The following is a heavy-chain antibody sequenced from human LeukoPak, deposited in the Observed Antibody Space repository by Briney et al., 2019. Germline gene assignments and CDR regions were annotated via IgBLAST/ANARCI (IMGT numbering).Heavy chain of an antibody. D-gene: IGHD4-17*01. CDR1: GFTFSSYS. CDR2: ISSSSSYI. V-gene: IGHV3-21*01. Sequence: GGSLRLSCAASGFTFSSYSMNWVRQAPGKRLEWVSSISSSSSYIYCADSVKGRFTISRDNAKNSLYLQMNSLRAEDTAVYYCARDILYGDYTFDYWGQGTLVTVSS. CDR3: ARDILYGDYTFDY. J-gene: IGHJ4*02.